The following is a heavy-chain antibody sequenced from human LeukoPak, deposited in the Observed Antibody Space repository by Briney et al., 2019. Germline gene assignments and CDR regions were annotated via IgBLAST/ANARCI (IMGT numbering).Heavy chain of an antibody. Sequence: SETLSLTCTVSGGSISSYYWTWIRQSAGKGLEWIGRINTSGSTNYNPSLKSRVTISVDTSKNQFSLKLSSVTAADTAVYYCARGNDYGDYGGSYNWFDLWGQGTLVNVSS. CDR1: GGSISSYY. V-gene: IGHV4-4*07. CDR3: ARGNDYGDYGGSYNWFDL. D-gene: IGHD4-17*01. CDR2: INTSGST. J-gene: IGHJ5*02.